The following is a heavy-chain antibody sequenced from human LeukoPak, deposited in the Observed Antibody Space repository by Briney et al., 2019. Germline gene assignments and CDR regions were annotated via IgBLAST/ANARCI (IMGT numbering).Heavy chain of an antibody. CDR1: GFTFDDYA. CDR3: AKDRSGMAGYFDY. CDR2: ISWNSGSI. Sequence: SLRLSCAASGFTFDDYAMHWVRQAPGKGLEWVSGISWNSGSIGYADSVKGRFTISRDNAKNSLYLQMNSLRAEDTALYYCAKDRSGMAGYFDYWGQGTLVTVSS. V-gene: IGHV3-9*01. D-gene: IGHD6-19*01. J-gene: IGHJ4*02.